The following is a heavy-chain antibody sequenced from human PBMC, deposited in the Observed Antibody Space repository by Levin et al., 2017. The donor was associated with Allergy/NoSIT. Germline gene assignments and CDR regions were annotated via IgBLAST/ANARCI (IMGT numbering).Heavy chain of an antibody. CDR1: GFTFDDYA. CDR3: TRDSIGLPDAFDI. V-gene: IGHV3-9*01. CDR2: ISWNSGSI. J-gene: IGHJ3*02. Sequence: GGSLRLSCAASGFTFDDYAMHWVRQAPGKGLEWVSVISWNSGSIGYADSVKGRFTISRDNAKNSLYLQMHSLRTEDTALYYCTRDSIGLPDAFDIWGQGTLVIVSS. D-gene: IGHD3-10*01.